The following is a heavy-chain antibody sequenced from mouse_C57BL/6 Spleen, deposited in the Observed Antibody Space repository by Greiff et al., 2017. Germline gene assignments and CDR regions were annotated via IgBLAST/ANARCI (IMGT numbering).Heavy chain of an antibody. J-gene: IGHJ4*01. CDR2: IYPGDGDT. CDR1: GYAFSSSW. CDR3: ARRGDGNYVAMAY. V-gene: IGHV1-82*01. Sequence: QVQLQQSGPELVKPGASVKISCKASGYAFSSSWMNWVKQRPGKGLEWIGRIYPGDGDTNYNGKFKGKATLTADKSSSTAYMQLSSLTSEDSAVXFCARRGDGNYVAMAYWGQGTSVTVSS. D-gene: IGHD2-1*01.